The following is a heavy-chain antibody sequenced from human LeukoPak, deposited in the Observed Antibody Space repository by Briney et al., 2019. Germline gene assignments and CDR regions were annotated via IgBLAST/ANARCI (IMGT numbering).Heavy chain of an antibody. CDR3: ARHPGNIPYYSLFRGDWFDP. V-gene: IGHV4-39*01. CDR2: INDRGST. D-gene: IGHD2-21*01. CDR1: GGSLSSYSNY. J-gene: IGHJ5*02. Sequence: PSETLSLTCTVSGGSLSSYSNYWGWIRQPAGKGLEWIASINDRGSTSYNPSLKSRVTISVDTSKNNFFLRLSSVTAADTAVYYCARHPGNIPYYSLFRGDWFDPWGRGTLVTVSS.